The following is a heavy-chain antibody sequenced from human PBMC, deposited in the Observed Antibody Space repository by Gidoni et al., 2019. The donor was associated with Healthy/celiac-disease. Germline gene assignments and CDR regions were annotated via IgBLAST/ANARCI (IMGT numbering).Heavy chain of an antibody. Sequence: EVQLLESGGGLVQPGGSLRLSCAASGFTFSSYAMSWVRQAPGKGLEWVSAISGSGGSTYYADSVKGRFTISRDNSKNTLYLQMNSLRAEDTAVYYCAKDRITIFGVVEDGAFDIWGQGTMVTVSS. D-gene: IGHD3-3*01. V-gene: IGHV3-23*01. J-gene: IGHJ3*02. CDR3: AKDRITIFGVVEDGAFDI. CDR2: ISGSGGST. CDR1: GFTFSSYA.